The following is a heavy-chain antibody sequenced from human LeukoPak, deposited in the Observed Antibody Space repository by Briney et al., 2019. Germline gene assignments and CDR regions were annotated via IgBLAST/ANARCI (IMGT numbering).Heavy chain of an antibody. D-gene: IGHD2-15*01. V-gene: IGHV4-34*01. CDR2: INHSGST. CDR3: ARVRSDCSGGSCYSARVNWFDP. J-gene: IGHJ5*02. Sequence: SETLSLTCAVYGGSFSGYYWSWIRQPPGKGLEWIGEINHSGSTNYNPSLKSRVTISVDTSKNQFSLKLSSVTAADTAVYYCARVRSDCSGGSCYSARVNWFDPWGQGALVTVSS. CDR1: GGSFSGYY.